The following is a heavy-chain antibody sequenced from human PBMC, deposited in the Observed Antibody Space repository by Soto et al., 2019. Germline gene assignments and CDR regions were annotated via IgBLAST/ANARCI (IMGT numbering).Heavy chain of an antibody. Sequence: PSETLSLTCTVSGGSISSYYWSWIRQPPGKGLEWIGYIYDSGSTNYNPSLKSRVTISVDTSKSQVSLKLSSVTAADTAVYYCARGSGWYFYWGQGTLVTVSS. D-gene: IGHD6-19*01. CDR3: ARGSGWYFY. CDR1: GGSISSYY. J-gene: IGHJ4*02. CDR2: IYDSGST. V-gene: IGHV4-59*08.